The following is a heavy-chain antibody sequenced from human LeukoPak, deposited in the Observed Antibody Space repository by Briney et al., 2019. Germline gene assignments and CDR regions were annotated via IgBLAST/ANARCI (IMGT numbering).Heavy chain of an antibody. CDR3: ARDHGDFVGVRLGFDS. J-gene: IGHJ4*02. Sequence: ASVKVSCKASGYTFTNYGISWVRQAPGQGLEWVGRISGYNGNTDYAQKVEDRVTVTADTSTAYLELRSPTSDDTAVYYCARDHGDFVGVRLGFDSWGQGTLVTVSS. CDR2: ISGYNGNT. D-gene: IGHD4-17*01. V-gene: IGHV1-18*04. CDR1: GYTFTNYG.